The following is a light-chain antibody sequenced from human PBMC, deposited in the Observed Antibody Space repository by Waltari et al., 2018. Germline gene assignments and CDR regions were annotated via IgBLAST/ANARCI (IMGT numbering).Light chain of an antibody. CDR3: QQYNRWPPIT. Sequence: EIVMTQSPATLSVSHGETATLSCRASQSVSSNVARYQKKPGQAPRLLIYDASTRATSIPAKFRGSGSGTEFTLTISSLQSEDFAVYYCQQYNRWPPITFGHGTRLEIK. CDR1: QSVSSN. J-gene: IGKJ5*01. CDR2: DAS. V-gene: IGKV3-15*01.